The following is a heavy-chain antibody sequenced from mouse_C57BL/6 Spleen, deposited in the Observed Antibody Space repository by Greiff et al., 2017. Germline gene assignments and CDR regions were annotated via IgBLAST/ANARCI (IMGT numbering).Heavy chain of an antibody. Sequence: QVQLQQSGAELVRPGASVKLSCKASGYTFTDYYINWVKQRPGQGLEWIARIYPGSGNTYYNEKLKGKATLTAEKSSSTAYMQLSSLTSEDSAVYFCARGGLTGYYFDYWGQGTTLTVSS. J-gene: IGHJ2*01. CDR3: ARGGLTGYYFDY. D-gene: IGHD4-1*01. CDR2: IYPGSGNT. CDR1: GYTFTDYY. V-gene: IGHV1-76*01.